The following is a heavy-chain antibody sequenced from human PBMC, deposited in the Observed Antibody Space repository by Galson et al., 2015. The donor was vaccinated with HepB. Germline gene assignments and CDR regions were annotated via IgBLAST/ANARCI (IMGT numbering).Heavy chain of an antibody. V-gene: IGHV3-30-3*01. Sequence: SLRLSCAASGFTFSGYAMHWVRQAPGKGLEWVAVTSYDGSNKYYADSVKGRFTISRDNSKNTLYLQMNSLRAEDTAVYYCARDHSGSYYSAFDIWGQGTMVTVSS. J-gene: IGHJ3*02. CDR3: ARDHSGSYYSAFDI. CDR2: TSYDGSNK. D-gene: IGHD1-26*01. CDR1: GFTFSGYA.